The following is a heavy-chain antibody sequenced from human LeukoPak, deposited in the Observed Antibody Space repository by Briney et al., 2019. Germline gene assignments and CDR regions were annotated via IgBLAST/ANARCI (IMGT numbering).Heavy chain of an antibody. CDR3: ARVRLTMYCSGGSCSDAFDI. J-gene: IGHJ3*02. Sequence: GGSLRLSCAASGFTFSSYEMNWVRQAPGKGLEWVSYISSSGSTIYYADSVKGRFTISRDNAKNSLYLQMNSLRAEDTAVYYCARVRLTMYCSGGSCSDAFDIWGQGTMVTVSS. V-gene: IGHV3-48*03. CDR1: GFTFSSYE. CDR2: ISSSGSTI. D-gene: IGHD2-15*01.